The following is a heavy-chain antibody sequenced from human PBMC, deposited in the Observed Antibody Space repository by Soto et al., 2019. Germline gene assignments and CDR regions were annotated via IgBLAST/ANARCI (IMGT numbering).Heavy chain of an antibody. J-gene: IGHJ6*03. CDR3: ARALGNYYDFWSGYYSYYYYYYMDV. Sequence: SVKLSCKASGGSFTSYIFTWVRQAPGQGLEWMGRIIPIQGKTNYAQKFQDRVTMTRNTSTSTAYMELSSLRSEDTAVYYCARALGNYYDFWSGYYSYYYYYYMDVWGKGTTVTVSS. V-gene: IGHV1-69*08. CDR2: IIPIQGKT. CDR1: GGSFTSYI. D-gene: IGHD3-3*01.